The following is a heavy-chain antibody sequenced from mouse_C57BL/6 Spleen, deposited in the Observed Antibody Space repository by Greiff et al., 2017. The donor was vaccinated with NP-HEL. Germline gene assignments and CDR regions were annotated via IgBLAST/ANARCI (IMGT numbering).Heavy chain of an antibody. CDR1: GFTFSSYG. CDR3: AGMVTTKRGRYFGY. J-gene: IGHJ2*01. D-gene: IGHD2-2*01. Sequence: EVTLVESGGDLVKPGGSLKLSCAASGFTFSSYGMSWVRQTPDKRLEWVATIRSGGSYPYSPDSVKGRSTFSRDNAKNTLYLQMSSLKSEDTAMYYCAGMVTTKRGRYFGYRGQGTTLTVAS. V-gene: IGHV5-6*01. CDR2: IRSGGSYP.